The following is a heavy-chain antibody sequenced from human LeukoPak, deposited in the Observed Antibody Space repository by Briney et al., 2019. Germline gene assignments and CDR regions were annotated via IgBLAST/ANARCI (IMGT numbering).Heavy chain of an antibody. J-gene: IGHJ6*03. Sequence: GGSLRLSCAASGFTFSSYSMNWVRQAPGKGLEWVSAISGSGGSAYYADSVKGRFTISRDNSKNTLYLQMNSLRAEDTAVYYCAKNGGDSSGYYYYYYYMDVWGKGTTVTISS. V-gene: IGHV3-23*01. CDR2: ISGSGGSA. CDR1: GFTFSSYS. CDR3: AKNGGDSSGYYYYYYYMDV. D-gene: IGHD3-22*01.